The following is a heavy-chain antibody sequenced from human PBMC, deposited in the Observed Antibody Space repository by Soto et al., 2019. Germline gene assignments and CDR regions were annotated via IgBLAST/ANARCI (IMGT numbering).Heavy chain of an antibody. V-gene: IGHV3-30-3*01. CDR3: ARDGILWWSNVFDI. D-gene: IGHD2-21*01. J-gene: IGHJ6*02. Sequence: PGGSLRLSCAASGFTCSSYAMHWVRQAPGKGLEWVAVISYDGSNKYYADSVKGRFTISRDNSKNTLYLQMNSLRAEDTAVYYCARDGILWWSNVFDIWGQGTTVTVSS. CDR1: GFTCSSYA. CDR2: ISYDGSNK.